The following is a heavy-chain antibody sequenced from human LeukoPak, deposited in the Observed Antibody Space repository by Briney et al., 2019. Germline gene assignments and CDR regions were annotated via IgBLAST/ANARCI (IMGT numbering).Heavy chain of an antibody. CDR1: GFTFSSYW. CDR3: AREKDPGYFDY. CDR2: IKQDGSEK. V-gene: IGHV3-7*01. Sequence: GGSLRISCAASGFTFSSYWMSWVRQAPGKGLEWVANIKQDGSEKYYVDSVKGRFTISRDNAKNSLYLQMNSLRAEDTAVYYCAREKDPGYFDYWGQGTLVTVSS. J-gene: IGHJ4*02.